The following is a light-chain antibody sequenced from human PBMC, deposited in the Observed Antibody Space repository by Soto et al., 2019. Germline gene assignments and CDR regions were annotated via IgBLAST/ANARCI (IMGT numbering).Light chain of an antibody. J-gene: IGKJ5*01. CDR1: QSVNSY. V-gene: IGKV3-11*01. CDR3: QQRSNWPPLT. CDR2: GAS. Sequence: EIVLTQSPATLSLSPGERATLSCRASQSVNSYLAWYQHKPGQAPRLLIYGASNRATSIPARFSGSGSGTDFTLTISSLEPEDFAVYYCQQRSNWPPLTFGQGTRLEIK.